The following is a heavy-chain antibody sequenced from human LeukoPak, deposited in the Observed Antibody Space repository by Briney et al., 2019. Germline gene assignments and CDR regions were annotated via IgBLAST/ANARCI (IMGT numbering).Heavy chain of an antibody. D-gene: IGHD6-19*01. Sequence: ASVKVSCKASGYTFTGYYMHWVRQAPGQGLEWMGWINPNSGGTNYAQKFQGWVTMTRDTSISTAYMELSRLRSDDTAVYYCAREIAVAGTGHDVFDIWGQGTMVTVSS. J-gene: IGHJ3*02. CDR2: INPNSGGT. V-gene: IGHV1-2*04. CDR1: GYTFTGYY. CDR3: AREIAVAGTGHDVFDI.